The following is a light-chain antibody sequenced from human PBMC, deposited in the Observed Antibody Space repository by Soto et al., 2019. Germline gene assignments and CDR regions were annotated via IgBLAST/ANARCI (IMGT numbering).Light chain of an antibody. CDR3: SSYSSSSTLV. J-gene: IGLJ1*01. CDR2: EVS. Sequence: QSVLTQPASVSGSPGQSITIACTGSSSDVGGYNYVSWFQQHPGKAPKLMIYEVSNRPSGVSNRFSASKSGNTASLTISGLQAEDEATYYCSSYSSSSTLVFGTGTKATV. CDR1: SSDVGGYNY. V-gene: IGLV2-14*01.